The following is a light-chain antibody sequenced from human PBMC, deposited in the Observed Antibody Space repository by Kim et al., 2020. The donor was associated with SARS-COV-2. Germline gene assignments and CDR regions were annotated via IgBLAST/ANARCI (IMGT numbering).Light chain of an antibody. Sequence: QAITLSCTGTSSDVGGYNFVAGYQQHPGKDPKLMIYDVSNRPSGVSNRFSGSKSGNTASLTISGLQAEDEADYYCSSYTSSSTLYVFGTGTKVTVL. CDR3: SSYTSSSTLYV. V-gene: IGLV2-14*03. CDR2: DVS. J-gene: IGLJ1*01. CDR1: SSDVGGYNF.